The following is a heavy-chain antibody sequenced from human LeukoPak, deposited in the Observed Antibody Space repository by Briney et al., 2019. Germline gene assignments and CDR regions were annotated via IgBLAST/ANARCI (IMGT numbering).Heavy chain of an antibody. D-gene: IGHD1-26*01. CDR3: ARGFNGLDSKVGEN. V-gene: IGHV3-72*01. CDR2: IRNKAKGYTT. CDR1: GFTFSDHY. J-gene: IGHJ4*02. Sequence: GGSLRLSCAVSGFTFSDHYMDWVRQAPGKGLEWVGRIRNKAKGYTTEYAASVNGRFTISRDDSKNSLYLQMNSLKTEDTAVYYCARGFNGLDSKVGENWGQGTLVTVSS.